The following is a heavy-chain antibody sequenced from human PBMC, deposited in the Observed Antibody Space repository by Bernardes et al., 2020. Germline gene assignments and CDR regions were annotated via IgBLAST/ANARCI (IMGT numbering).Heavy chain of an antibody. D-gene: IGHD2-2*02. Sequence: GGSLRLSCAASGFTFSSYAMHWVRQAPGTGLEWVAVISYDGSNKYYADSVKGRFTISRDNSKNTLYLQMNSLRAEDTAVYYCARGYWGCSSTSCYTGDPGYFDLWGRGTLVTVSS. CDR1: GFTFSSYA. V-gene: IGHV3-30*04. CDR2: ISYDGSNK. J-gene: IGHJ2*01. CDR3: ARGYWGCSSTSCYTGDPGYFDL.